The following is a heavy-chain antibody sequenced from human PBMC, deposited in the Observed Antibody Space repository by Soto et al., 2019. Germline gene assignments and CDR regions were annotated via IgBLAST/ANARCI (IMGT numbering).Heavy chain of an antibody. D-gene: IGHD2-21*02. V-gene: IGHV3-23*01. CDR2: ALSGDGDT. CDR3: AKAALGCGGDCYSDY. CDR1: GFSFSSYA. J-gene: IGHJ4*02. Sequence: GGSLSLSCAASGFSFSSYALSWVRQAPGKGLEWVSSALSGDGDTYYADSVKGRFTVSRDNSKSTLYLQMNSLRADDTAIYYCAKAALGCGGDCYSDYWGQGTLVTVS.